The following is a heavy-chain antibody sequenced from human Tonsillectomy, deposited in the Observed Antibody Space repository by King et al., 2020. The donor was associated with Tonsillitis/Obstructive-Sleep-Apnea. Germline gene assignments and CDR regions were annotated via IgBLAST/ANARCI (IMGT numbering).Heavy chain of an antibody. CDR3: ARADYSYYGMEV. V-gene: IGHV4-4*07. Sequence: WSWIRQPAGKGLEWIGRMYSSGSTNYNPSLKSPVTMSVDTSKHQFSLKLSSVTAADTAVYYCARADYSYYGMEVWGLGNTVTVPS. J-gene: IGHJ6*01. CDR2: MYSSGST.